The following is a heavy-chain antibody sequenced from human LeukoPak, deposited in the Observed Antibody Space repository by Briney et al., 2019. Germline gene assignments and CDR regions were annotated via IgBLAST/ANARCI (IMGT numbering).Heavy chain of an antibody. D-gene: IGHD1-26*01. J-gene: IGHJ6*02. V-gene: IGHV4-61*09. CDR2: IYVSGST. CDR3: ARDPAPISGSFFNNYGMDV. Sequence: PSQTLSLTCTVSGGSISSELYSWSWIRQSAGKGLEWVGHIYVSGSTKYNPFLQSRVSISLDTSKNQFSLTLTSVTAADTAVYYCARDPAPISGSFFNNYGMDVWGQGTTVTVSS. CDR1: GGSISSELYS.